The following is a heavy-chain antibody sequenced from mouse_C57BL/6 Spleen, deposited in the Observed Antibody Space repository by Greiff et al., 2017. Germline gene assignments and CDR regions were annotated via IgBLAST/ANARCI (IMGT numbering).Heavy chain of an antibody. CDR2: INPSNGGT. CDR3: ARERAYYDYDYARDY. Sequence: QVQLQQPGTELVKPGASVKLSCKASGYTFTSYWMHWVKQRPGQGLEWIGNINPSNGGTNYNEKFKSKATLTVDKSSSTAYMQLSGLTSEDSAVYYCARERAYYDYDYARDYWGQGTSVTVSS. J-gene: IGHJ4*01. V-gene: IGHV1-53*01. D-gene: IGHD2-4*01. CDR1: GYTFTSYW.